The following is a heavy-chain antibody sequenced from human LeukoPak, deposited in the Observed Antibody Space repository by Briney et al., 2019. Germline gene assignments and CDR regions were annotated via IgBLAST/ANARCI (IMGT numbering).Heavy chain of an antibody. D-gene: IGHD6-13*01. CDR2: IYTSGIT. J-gene: IGHJ4*02. Sequence: SQTLSLTCTVSGGSISSGSYYWTWIRQPAGKGLEWIGRIYTSGITNYNPSLKSRVTISLDTSKNQFSLKLSSVTAADTAVYYCAKGLAAAGTDYWGQGTLVTVSS. CDR3: AKGLAAAGTDY. CDR1: GGSISSGSYY. V-gene: IGHV4-61*02.